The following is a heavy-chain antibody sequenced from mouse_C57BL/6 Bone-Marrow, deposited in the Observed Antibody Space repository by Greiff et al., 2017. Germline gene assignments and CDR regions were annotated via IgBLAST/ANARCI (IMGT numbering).Heavy chain of an antibody. CDR2: IDPSDSYT. CDR3: ARGDDPEDD. D-gene: IGHD2-3*01. CDR1: GYTFTSYW. V-gene: IGHV1-69*01. Sequence: VQLQQPGAELVMPGASVKLSCKASGYTFTSYWMHWVKQRPGQGLEWIGEIDPSDSYTNYNQKFKGKSTLTVDKSSSTAYMQLSSLTSEDSAVYYCARGDDPEDDWGQGTSVTVSS. J-gene: IGHJ4*01.